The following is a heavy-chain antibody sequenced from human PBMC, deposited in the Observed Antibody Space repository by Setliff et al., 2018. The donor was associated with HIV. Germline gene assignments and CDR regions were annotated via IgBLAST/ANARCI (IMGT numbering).Heavy chain of an antibody. D-gene: IGHD4-17*01. J-gene: IGHJ3*01. CDR2: IYYSGST. Sequence: SETLSLTCTVSGGSISSSSDYWGWIRQPPGKGLEWIGYIYYSGSTYYNPSLKSRVTISVDTSKKQLSLKLSSVTAADTAVYYCARVQMAYAAFDVWGQGTMVTVSS. CDR3: ARVQMAYAAFDV. CDR1: GGSISSSSDY. V-gene: IGHV4-39*07.